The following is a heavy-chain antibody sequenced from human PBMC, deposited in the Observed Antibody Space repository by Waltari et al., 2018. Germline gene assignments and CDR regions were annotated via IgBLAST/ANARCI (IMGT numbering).Heavy chain of an antibody. J-gene: IGHJ6*03. V-gene: IGHV1-8*01. CDR2: MNPNSGNT. CDR3: ARGRLVVPADYYYYMDV. D-gene: IGHD2-2*01. CDR1: GYTFTSYD. Sequence: QVQLVQSGAEVKKPGASVKVSCKASGYTFTSYDINWVRQATGQGLEWMGWMNPNSGNTGYAQKFQGRVTMTRNTSISTAYMELSSLRSEDTAVYYCARGRLVVPADYYYYMDVWGKGTTVTVSS.